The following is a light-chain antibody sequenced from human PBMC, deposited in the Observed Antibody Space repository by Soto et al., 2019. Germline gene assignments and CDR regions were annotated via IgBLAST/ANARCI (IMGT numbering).Light chain of an antibody. CDR3: QVWDSTRVV. J-gene: IGLJ2*01. Sequence: SYELTQPLSVSVALGQTARITCGGNNIGSKNVHWYQQKPGQAPVLDNYRDSNRPSGIPEPVSGSNSGNTATLTISRAQAGDEADYQCQVWDSTRVVFGGGTKLTVL. CDR1: NIGSKN. V-gene: IGLV3-9*01. CDR2: RDS.